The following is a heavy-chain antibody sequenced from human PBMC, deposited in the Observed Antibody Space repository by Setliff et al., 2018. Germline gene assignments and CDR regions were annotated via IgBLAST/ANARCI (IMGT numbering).Heavy chain of an antibody. V-gene: IGHV4-38-2*01. D-gene: IGHD3-16*01. CDR3: AGSLGGFDY. J-gene: IGHJ4*02. Sequence: NPSETLSLTCAVSGYSISSGYYWSWIRQPPGKGLEWIGSIHHRGSTYYNPSLKSRVTISVDTSKNQFSLKLSSVTAADTAVYYCAGSLGGFDYWGQGTLVTVSS. CDR1: GYSISSGYY. CDR2: IHHRGST.